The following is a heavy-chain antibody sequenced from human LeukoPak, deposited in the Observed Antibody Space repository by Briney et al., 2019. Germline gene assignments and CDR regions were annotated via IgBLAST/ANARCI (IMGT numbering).Heavy chain of an antibody. V-gene: IGHV3-48*02. Sequence: PGGSLRLSCAASGFTVSSNYISWVRQAPGKGLEWVSYISSSSSTVYYADSVKGRFTISRDNAKNSLYLQMNSLRDEDTAVYYCARAKVVRGGNWFDPWGQGTLVTVSS. J-gene: IGHJ5*02. CDR2: ISSSSSTV. CDR1: GFTVSSNY. D-gene: IGHD3-10*01. CDR3: ARAKVVRGGNWFDP.